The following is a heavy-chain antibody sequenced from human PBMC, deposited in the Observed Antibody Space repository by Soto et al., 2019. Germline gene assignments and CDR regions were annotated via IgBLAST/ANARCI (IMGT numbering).Heavy chain of an antibody. CDR1: GFTFGDYA. Sequence: GGSLRLSCTASGFTFGDYAMSWFRQAPGKGLEWVGFIRSKAYGGTTEYAASVKGRFTISRDDSTSIAYLQLNSLKTEDTAVYYCSRAAGDTIFGVVVISADAFDIWGQGTMVTVSS. J-gene: IGHJ3*02. CDR2: IRSKAYGGTT. CDR3: SRAAGDTIFGVVVISADAFDI. D-gene: IGHD3-3*01. V-gene: IGHV3-49*03.